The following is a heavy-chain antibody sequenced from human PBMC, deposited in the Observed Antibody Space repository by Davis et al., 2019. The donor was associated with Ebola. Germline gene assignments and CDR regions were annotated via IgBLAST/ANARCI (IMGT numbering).Heavy chain of an antibody. J-gene: IGHJ4*02. CDR1: GYTFMSYY. D-gene: IGHD6-6*01. CDR3: ARRGSSSNHCDY. CDR2: IDPRSGNT. Sequence: AASVKVSCKTSGYTFMSYYMHWVRQAPGQGLEWMGIIDPRSGNTNYAQKFQGRVTMTRDTSTNTVYMELSSLTSDDTAVYYCARRGSSSNHCDYWGQGTLVTVSS. V-gene: IGHV1-46*01.